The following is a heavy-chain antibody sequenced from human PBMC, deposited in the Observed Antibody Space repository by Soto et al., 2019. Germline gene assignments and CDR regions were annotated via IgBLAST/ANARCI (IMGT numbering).Heavy chain of an antibody. CDR2: ISGSGGST. D-gene: IGHD2-8*01. J-gene: IGHJ4*02. CDR3: AKDWVSFDY. V-gene: IGHV3-23*01. Sequence: GFMRLPCAASGCTXSSLAMRRVRQAPGKGLEWVSAISGSGGSTYYADSVKGRFTISRDNSKNTLYLQMNSLRAEDTAVYYCAKDWVSFDYWGQGTLVTGSS. CDR1: GCTXSSLA.